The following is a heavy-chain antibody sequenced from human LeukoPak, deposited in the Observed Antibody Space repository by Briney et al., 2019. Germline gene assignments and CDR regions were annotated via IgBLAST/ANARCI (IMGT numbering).Heavy chain of an antibody. CDR3: ARAAGYGYEDY. Sequence: PSETLSLTCTVSGGSISSGGYYWSWIRQPPGKGLEWIGSIYHGGSTYYNPSLKSRVTISVDTSKNQFSLKLSSVTAADTAVYYCARAAGYGYEDYWGQGTLVTVSS. CDR1: GGSISSGGYY. J-gene: IGHJ4*02. D-gene: IGHD5-18*01. V-gene: IGHV4-39*07. CDR2: IYHGGST.